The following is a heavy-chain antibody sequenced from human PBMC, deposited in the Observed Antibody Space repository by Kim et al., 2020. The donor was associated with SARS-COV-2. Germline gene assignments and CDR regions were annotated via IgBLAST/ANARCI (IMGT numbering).Heavy chain of an antibody. CDR1: GGSISSSSYY. V-gene: IGHV4-39*01. Sequence: SETLSLTCTVSGGSISSSSYYWGWIRQPPGKGLEWIGSIYYSGSTYYNPSLKIRVTISVDTSKNQFSLKLSSVTAADTAVYYCARGRGAPPYYYYYYVMDVWGQGTTVTVSS. CDR2: IYYSGST. CDR3: ARGRGAPPYYYYYYVMDV. J-gene: IGHJ6*02.